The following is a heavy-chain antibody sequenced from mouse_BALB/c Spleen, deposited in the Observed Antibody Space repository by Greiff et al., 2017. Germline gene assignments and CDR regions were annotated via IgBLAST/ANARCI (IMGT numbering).Heavy chain of an antibody. J-gene: IGHJ2*01. CDR2: IDPANGNT. CDR3: AIYEGYTY. Sequence: EVQLQQSGAELVKPGASVKLSCTASGFNFKDTYMHWVKQRPEQGLEWIGRIDPANGNTKYDPKFQGKATITADTSSNTAYLQLSSLTSEDTAVYYCAIYEGYTYWGQGTTLTVSS. D-gene: IGHD2-3*01. CDR1: GFNFKDTY. V-gene: IGHV14-3*02.